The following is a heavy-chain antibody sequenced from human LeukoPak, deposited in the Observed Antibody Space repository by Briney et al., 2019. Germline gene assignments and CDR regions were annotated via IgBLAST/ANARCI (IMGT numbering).Heavy chain of an antibody. CDR3: ARAGGSGSYYNANFDY. V-gene: IGHV1-2*02. CDR1: GYTFTSYG. Sequence: GASVKVSCKASGYTFTSYGISWVRQAPGQGLEWMGWINPNSGGTNYAQKFQGRVTMTRDTSISTAYMELSRLRSDDTAVYYCARAGGSGSYYNANFDYWGQGTLVTVSS. D-gene: IGHD3-10*01. J-gene: IGHJ4*02. CDR2: INPNSGGT.